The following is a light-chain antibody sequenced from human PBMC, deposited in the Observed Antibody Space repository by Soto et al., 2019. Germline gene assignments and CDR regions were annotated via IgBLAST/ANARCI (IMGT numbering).Light chain of an antibody. CDR3: QQYSNWPRT. J-gene: IGKJ1*01. Sequence: EIVMTQSPGTLSVSPGERAPPSCRAGRRVGSILAWYQQKPGRPPRLLIYGASTRAIGIPTRFSGSGSGTEFTLTISSLQSEDFAVYYCQQYSNWPRTFGQGTKVEIK. CDR2: GAS. CDR1: RRVGSI. V-gene: IGKV3-15*01.